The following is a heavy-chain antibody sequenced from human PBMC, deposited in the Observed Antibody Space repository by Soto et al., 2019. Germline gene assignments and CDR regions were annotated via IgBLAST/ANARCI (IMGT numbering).Heavy chain of an antibody. CDR1: GYTFTGYY. D-gene: IGHD2-21*01. CDR2: INPNSGGT. V-gene: IGHV1-2*02. Sequence: ASVKVSCKASGYTFTGYYMHWVRQAPGQGLEWMGWINPNSGGTNYAQKFQGRVTMTRDTSISTPYMELSRLRSDDTAVYYCARVIGDYYYYGMDVWGQGTTVTVSS. J-gene: IGHJ6*02. CDR3: ARVIGDYYYYGMDV.